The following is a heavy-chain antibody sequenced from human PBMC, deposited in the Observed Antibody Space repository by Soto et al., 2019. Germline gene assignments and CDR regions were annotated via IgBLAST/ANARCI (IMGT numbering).Heavy chain of an antibody. CDR1: GFTFSNYG. Sequence: EVQLLESGGGLVQPGGSLRLSCAASGFTFSNYGMSWVRQAPGKGLEWVSVISASGNSTYYADSVKGRFTISRDNSKNTLYPQMNSLRAEDTAVFYCAKGYYPIYYYYGMDVWGQGTTVTVSS. CDR2: ISASGNST. J-gene: IGHJ6*02. D-gene: IGHD2-15*01. CDR3: AKGYYPIYYYYGMDV. V-gene: IGHV3-23*01.